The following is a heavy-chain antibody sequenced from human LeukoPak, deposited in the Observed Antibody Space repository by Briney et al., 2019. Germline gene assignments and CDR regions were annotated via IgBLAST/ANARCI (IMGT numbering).Heavy chain of an antibody. D-gene: IGHD2-15*01. CDR1: GVTFSSYA. CDR3: ARDIAHCSGGICYNIRFAS. V-gene: IGHV3-48*01. Sequence: GGSLRLSCAASGVTFSSYAMNWVRQAPGKGLEGVSYIGSSSSIYYTDSVKGRFTISRDNAKNSLYLPMNSLRAEDPAVYYCARDIAHCSGGICYNIRFASWGQGPLVTVSS. J-gene: IGHJ5*01. CDR2: IGSSSSI.